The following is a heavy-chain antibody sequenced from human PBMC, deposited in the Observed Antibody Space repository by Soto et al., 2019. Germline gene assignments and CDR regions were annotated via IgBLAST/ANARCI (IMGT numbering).Heavy chain of an antibody. Sequence: SVKVSCKASGGTFSSYAISWVRQAPGQGLEWMGGIIPIFGTANYAQKFQGRVTITADESTSTAYMELSSLRSEDTAVYYCARDRYDILTGYSGAYYYYGMDXWGQGTTVTVSS. V-gene: IGHV1-69*13. CDR3: ARDRYDILTGYSGAYYYYGMDX. CDR2: IIPIFGTA. D-gene: IGHD3-9*01. J-gene: IGHJ6*02. CDR1: GGTFSSYA.